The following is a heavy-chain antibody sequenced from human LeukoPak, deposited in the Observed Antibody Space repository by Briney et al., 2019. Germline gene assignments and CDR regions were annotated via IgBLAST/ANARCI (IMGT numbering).Heavy chain of an antibody. Sequence: GGSLRLSCAASGFTFSYYSMSWVRQAPGKGLEWVSGISGSGGSTFYADSVKGRFTISRDKSKNTLYLQMSSLRAEDTAVYYCAKDRAYGGAFDIWGQGTMVTVSS. CDR3: AKDRAYGGAFDI. J-gene: IGHJ3*02. CDR2: ISGSGGST. V-gene: IGHV3-23*01. D-gene: IGHD2-21*01. CDR1: GFTFSYYS.